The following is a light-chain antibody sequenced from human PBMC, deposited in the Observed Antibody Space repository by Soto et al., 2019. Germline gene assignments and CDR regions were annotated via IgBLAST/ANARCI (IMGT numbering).Light chain of an antibody. CDR1: SGHSSYA. J-gene: IGLJ1*01. CDR3: QTWGTGTHV. Sequence: QSVLTQSPSASASLGASVKLTCTLSSGHSSYAIAWHQQQPEKGPRYLMKLNSDGSHSKGDGIPERFSGSSSGAERYLTISSLQSEDEADYYCQTWGTGTHVFGTGTKLTVL. V-gene: IGLV4-69*01. CDR2: LNSDGSH.